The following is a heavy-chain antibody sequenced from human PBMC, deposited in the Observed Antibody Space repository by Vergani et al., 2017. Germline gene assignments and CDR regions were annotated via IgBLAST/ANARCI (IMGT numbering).Heavy chain of an antibody. V-gene: IGHV4-61*02. J-gene: IGHJ5*02. CDR3: ARGSRGLRARSSSGWYWFDP. CDR1: GGSINSHNYY. D-gene: IGHD6-19*01. CDR2: IHTSGST. Sequence: QVQLQESGPGLVKPSQTLSLTCTVSGGSINSHNYYWSWIRQPAGKGLEWIGRIHTSGSTNYNPSLKSRVTMSEDTSKNQFSLNLTSVTAADTAVYFCARGSRGLRARSSSGWYWFDPWGQGTLVTVSS.